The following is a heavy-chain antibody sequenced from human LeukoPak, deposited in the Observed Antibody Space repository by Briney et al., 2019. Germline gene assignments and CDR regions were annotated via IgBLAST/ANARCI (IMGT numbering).Heavy chain of an antibody. CDR3: AKDVALRAAAYYFDY. CDR1: GFAYSSYG. D-gene: IGHD2-21*01. J-gene: IGHJ4*02. Sequence: GRSLRLSCAASGFAYSSYGMHWVRQVPGKGLEWVAVISYNGGDKKYADSVKGRFTISRDNSKNTVYLEMNSLRAEDTAVYYCAKDVALRAAAYYFDYWGQGTLVTVSS. CDR2: ISYNGGDK. V-gene: IGHV3-30*18.